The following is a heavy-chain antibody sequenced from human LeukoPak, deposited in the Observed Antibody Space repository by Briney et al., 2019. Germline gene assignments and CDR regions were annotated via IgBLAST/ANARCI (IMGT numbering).Heavy chain of an antibody. D-gene: IGHD3-10*01. CDR1: GFTFSSYG. J-gene: IGHJ6*03. CDR3: AKVPTMVRGVSRYYYYYMDV. CDR2: ISGSGGST. V-gene: IGHV3-23*01. Sequence: GGSLRLSCAASGFTFSSYGMSWVRQAPGKGLEWVSAISGSGGSTYYADSVKGRFTISRDNSKNTLYLQMNSLRAEDTAVYYCAKVPTMVRGVSRYYYYYMDVWGKGTTVTISS.